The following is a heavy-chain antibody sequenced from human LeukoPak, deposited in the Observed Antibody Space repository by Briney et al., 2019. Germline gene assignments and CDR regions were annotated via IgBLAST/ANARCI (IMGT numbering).Heavy chain of an antibody. D-gene: IGHD6-13*01. V-gene: IGHV4-59*12. CDR3: ARGYSSSWRFDY. J-gene: IGHJ4*02. CDR1: GGSISRYH. CDR2: IYSSGST. Sequence: SETLSLTCTVSGGSISRYHWSWIRQPPGKGLEWIGYIYSSGSTNYNPSLKSRVTISVDTSKNQFSLKLSSVTAADTAVYYCARGYSSSWRFDYWGQGTLVTVSS.